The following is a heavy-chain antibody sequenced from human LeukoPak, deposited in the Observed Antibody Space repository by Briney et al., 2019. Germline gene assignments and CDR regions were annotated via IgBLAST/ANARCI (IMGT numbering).Heavy chain of an antibody. CDR1: GFTFSSYW. D-gene: IGHD5-18*01. CDR3: ARSPPQLWPTFDY. V-gene: IGHV3-7*03. CDR2: IKQDGSEK. J-gene: IGHJ4*02. Sequence: PGGSLRLSCAASGFTFSSYWMSWVRQAPGKGLEWVANIKQDGSEKYYVDSVKGRFTISRDNAKNSLYLQMNSLRAEDTAVYYCARSPPQLWPTFDYWGQGTLVTVSS.